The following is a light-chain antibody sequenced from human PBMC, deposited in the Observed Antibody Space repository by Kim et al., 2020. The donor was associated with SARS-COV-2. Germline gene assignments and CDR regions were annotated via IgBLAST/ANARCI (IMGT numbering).Light chain of an antibody. CDR3: QVWGSSSDHVV. J-gene: IGLJ2*01. CDR2: YNG. V-gene: IGLV3-21*04. Sequence: APGKAARITCGGNNIGSESVHWYQQKPGQAPVLVIYYNGDRPSGIPERFSGSNSGNTATLTISRVEAGDEADYYCQVWGSSSDHVVFGGGTQLTVL. CDR1: NIGSES.